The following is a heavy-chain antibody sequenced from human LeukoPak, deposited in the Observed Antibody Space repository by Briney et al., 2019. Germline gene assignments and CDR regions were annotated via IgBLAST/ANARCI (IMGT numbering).Heavy chain of an antibody. V-gene: IGHV3-21*01. CDR1: GFTFRIYS. Sequence: GGSLRLSCAASGFTFRIYSMNWVRQAPGKGLEWVSSISYSSGHIYYADSVKGRFTISRDNAKNSVYLQMNSLRAEDTAVYYCARDSYYYDSSGPQVWGQGTLVTVSS. CDR2: ISYSSGHI. D-gene: IGHD3-22*01. CDR3: ARDSYYYDSSGPQV. J-gene: IGHJ4*02.